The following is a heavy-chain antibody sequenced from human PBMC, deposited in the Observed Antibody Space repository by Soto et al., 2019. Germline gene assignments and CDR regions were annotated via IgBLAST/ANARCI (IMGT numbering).Heavy chain of an antibody. CDR3: ARVYDYIWGSYLQYYFDY. Sequence: EVQLVESGGGLVQPGGSLRLSCAASGFTFSSYWMSWVRQAPGKGLEWVANIKQDGSEKYYVDSVKGRFTISRDNAKNSLYLQMNSLRAEDTAVYYCARVYDYIWGSYLQYYFDYWGQGTLVTVSS. CDR1: GFTFSSYW. V-gene: IGHV3-7*04. CDR2: IKQDGSEK. J-gene: IGHJ4*02. D-gene: IGHD3-16*01.